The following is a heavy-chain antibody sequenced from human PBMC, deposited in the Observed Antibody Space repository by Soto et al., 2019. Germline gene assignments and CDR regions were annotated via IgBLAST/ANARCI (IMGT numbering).Heavy chain of an antibody. J-gene: IGHJ3*02. V-gene: IGHV4-30-4*02. Sequence: SEPLSLTCTVSGGSISSGYFYWSCLQQPPVKGLEWIGYIYYSGSTYSNPSLKSRFTISVARHKSQFSLKLSSVTSADTAVYYCARGFLTGRRYDALDIWGQGTMVT. CDR2: IYYSGST. CDR1: GGSISSGYFY. D-gene: IGHD2-8*02. CDR3: ARGFLTGRRYDALDI.